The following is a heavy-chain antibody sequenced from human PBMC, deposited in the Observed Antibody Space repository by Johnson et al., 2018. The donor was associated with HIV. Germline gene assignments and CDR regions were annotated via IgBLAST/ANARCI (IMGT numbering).Heavy chain of an antibody. J-gene: IGHJ3*02. D-gene: IGHD2-8*02. Sequence: VQLVESGGGLVQPGGSLRLSCAASGFTFSSYAMSWVRQAPGKGLEWVSAISGSGGSIGYADSVKGRFTISSDHAKNSLYLQMNSLRAEDTALYYCARGGDIVLVVYAMGHDAFDIWGQGTMVTVSS. CDR1: GFTFSSYA. CDR3: ARGGDIVLVVYAMGHDAFDI. CDR2: ISGSGGSI. V-gene: IGHV3-23*04.